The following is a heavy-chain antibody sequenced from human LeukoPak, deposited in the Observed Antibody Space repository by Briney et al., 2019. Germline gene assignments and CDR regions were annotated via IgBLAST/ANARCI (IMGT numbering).Heavy chain of an antibody. J-gene: IGHJ4*02. V-gene: IGHV3-23*01. CDR3: AKRITVSAGYYLDS. D-gene: IGHD2-8*01. CDR2: VSGGGAYT. CDR1: GFSFSSFA. Sequence: GSLTLSCVGSGFSFSSFAMSWVRQAPGKGLEWVSTVSGGGAYTYYADSVKGRFIVSRDDSKSMHFLQINSLRPEDTALYFCAKRITVSAGYYLDSWGQGTLVTVSS.